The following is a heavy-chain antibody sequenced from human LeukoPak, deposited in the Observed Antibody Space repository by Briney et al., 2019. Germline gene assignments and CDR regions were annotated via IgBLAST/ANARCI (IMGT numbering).Heavy chain of an antibody. J-gene: IGHJ6*03. CDR1: GYTFT. CDR3: ARSSGRSPNREYMDV. Sequence: ASVKVSCKASGYTFTIHWVRQAPGQGLEWMGIINPSGGSTSYAQKFQGRVTMTRDTSTSTVYMELSSLRSEDTAVYYCARSSGRSPNREYMDVWGKGTTVTVSS. D-gene: IGHD1-14*01. CDR2: INPSGGST. V-gene: IGHV1-46*01.